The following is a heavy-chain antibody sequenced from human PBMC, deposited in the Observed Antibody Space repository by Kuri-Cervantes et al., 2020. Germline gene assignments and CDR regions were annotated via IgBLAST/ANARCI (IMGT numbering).Heavy chain of an antibody. V-gene: IGHV3-74*01. D-gene: IGHD1-26*01. CDR2: INTDGTTT. J-gene: IGHJ4*02. Sequence: GESLKISCAASGFTFSNYWMHWVRQAPGKGLVWVSRINTDGTTTNYADSVKGRFTISRDSAKNTVYLQMNSLRAEDTAVYYCARGASGSYYQDYWGQGTLVTVSS. CDR3: ARGASGSYYQDY. CDR1: GFTFSNYW.